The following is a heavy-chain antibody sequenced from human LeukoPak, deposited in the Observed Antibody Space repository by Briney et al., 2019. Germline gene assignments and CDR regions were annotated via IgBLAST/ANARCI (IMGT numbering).Heavy chain of an antibody. CDR2: LIAIFGTA. CDR3: ARAHSSSWYFYGPVQGWFDP. Sequence: SVKVSCKACGDTLTAYYIHWVREAPGQGLEWMGGLIAIFGTANYAQKFQGRVTITADESTSTAYMELSSLRSEDTAVYYCARAHSSSWYFYGPVQGWFDPWGQGTLVTVSS. J-gene: IGHJ5*02. D-gene: IGHD6-13*01. V-gene: IGHV1-69*13. CDR1: GDTLTAYY.